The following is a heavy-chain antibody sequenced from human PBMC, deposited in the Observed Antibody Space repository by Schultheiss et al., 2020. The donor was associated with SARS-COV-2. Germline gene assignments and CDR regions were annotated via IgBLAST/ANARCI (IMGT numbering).Heavy chain of an antibody. CDR1: GFTFDDYA. CDR3: ARSGYSYGPDTQDYYYYYMDV. Sequence: SCAASGFTFDDYAMHWVRQAPGKGLEWVSGISWNSGSIGYADSVKGRFTISRDNAKNSLYLQMNSLRAGDTAVYYCARSGYSYGPDTQDYYYYYMDVWGKGTTVTVSS. J-gene: IGHJ6*03. V-gene: IGHV3-9*01. CDR2: ISWNSGSI. D-gene: IGHD5-18*01.